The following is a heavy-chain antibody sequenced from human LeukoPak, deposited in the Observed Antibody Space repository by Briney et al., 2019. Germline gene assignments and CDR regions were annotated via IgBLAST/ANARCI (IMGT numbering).Heavy chain of an antibody. V-gene: IGHV1-24*01. Sequence: VASVKVSCKVSGYTLTELSMHWVRQAPGKGLEWMGGFDPEDGETIYAQKFQGRVTITADESTSTAYMELSSLRSEDTAVYYCATPDYYGSGLLAEYFQHWGQGTLVTVSS. CDR1: GYTLTELS. CDR3: ATPDYYGSGLLAEYFQH. J-gene: IGHJ1*01. CDR2: FDPEDGET. D-gene: IGHD3-10*01.